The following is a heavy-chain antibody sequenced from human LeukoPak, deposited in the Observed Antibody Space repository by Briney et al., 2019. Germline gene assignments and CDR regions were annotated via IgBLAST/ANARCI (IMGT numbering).Heavy chain of an antibody. V-gene: IGHV3-74*01. J-gene: IGHJ5*02. Sequence: TGGSLRLSCAASGFTFSSYWMHWVRQAPGKGLVWVSRINSDGSSTSYADSVKGRFTISRDNAKNTLYLQMNSLRAEDTAVYYCARGDSSGWDNWFDPWGQGTLVTVSS. CDR3: ARGDSSGWDNWFDP. CDR1: GFTFSSYW. D-gene: IGHD6-19*01. CDR2: INSDGSST.